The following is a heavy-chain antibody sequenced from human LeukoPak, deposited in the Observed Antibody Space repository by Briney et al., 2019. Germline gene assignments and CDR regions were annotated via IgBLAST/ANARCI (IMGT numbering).Heavy chain of an antibody. J-gene: IGHJ4*02. V-gene: IGHV4-39*07. CDR3: ARDRSILWFGDGFDY. Sequence: RTSETLSLTCTVSGGSISSSSYYWGWIRQPPGKGLECIGSIYYSGSTYYNPSLKSRVTISVDTSKNQFSLKLSSVTAADTAVYYCARDRSILWFGDGFDYWGQGTLVTVSS. CDR1: GGSISSSSYY. CDR2: IYYSGST. D-gene: IGHD3-10*01.